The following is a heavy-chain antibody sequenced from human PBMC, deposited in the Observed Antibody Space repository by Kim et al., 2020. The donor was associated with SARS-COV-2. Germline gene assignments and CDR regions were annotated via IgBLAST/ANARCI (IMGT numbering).Heavy chain of an antibody. CDR3: ARLAVSDGSGYYPFDY. CDR1: GFTFSSYA. V-gene: IGHV3-30-3*01. J-gene: IGHJ4*02. CDR2: ISYDGSNK. Sequence: GGSLRLSCAASGFTFSSYAMHWVRQAPGKGLEWVAVISYDGSNKYYADSVKGRFTISRDNSKNTLYLQMNSLRAEDTAVYYCARLAVSDGSGYYPFDYWGQGTLVPVSS. D-gene: IGHD3-22*01.